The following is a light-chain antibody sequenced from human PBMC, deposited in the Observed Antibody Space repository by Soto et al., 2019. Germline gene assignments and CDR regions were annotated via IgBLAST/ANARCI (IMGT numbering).Light chain of an antibody. Sequence: SALTQPASVSGSPGQSITISCTGTSSDVGSYNLVSWYQQDPGKAPKLMIYEGSKRPPGVSNRFSASKSGNTASLTISGLQAEDEADYYCCSYAGSSSYVFGTGTKVTVL. CDR1: SSDVGSYNL. CDR2: EGS. J-gene: IGLJ1*01. CDR3: CSYAGSSSYV. V-gene: IGLV2-23*01.